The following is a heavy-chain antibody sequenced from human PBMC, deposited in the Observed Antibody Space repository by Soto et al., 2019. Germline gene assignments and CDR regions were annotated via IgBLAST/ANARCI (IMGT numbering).Heavy chain of an antibody. CDR3: ATGPIAVAGTMGDY. CDR1: GGTFSSYA. CDR2: IIPIFGTA. Sequence: SVKVSCKASGGTFSSYAISWVRQAPGQGLEWMGGIIPIFGTANYAQKFQGRVTITADKSTSTAYMELSSLRSEDTAVYYCATGPIAVAGTMGDYWGQGTLVTVSS. V-gene: IGHV1-69*06. J-gene: IGHJ4*02. D-gene: IGHD6-19*01.